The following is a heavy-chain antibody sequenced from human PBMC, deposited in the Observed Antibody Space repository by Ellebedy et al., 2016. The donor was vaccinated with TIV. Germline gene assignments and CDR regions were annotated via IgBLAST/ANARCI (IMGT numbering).Heavy chain of an antibody. J-gene: IGHJ4*02. CDR1: GGSISSYY. CDR3: ARDGVRDSSGYPFDY. D-gene: IGHD3-22*01. V-gene: IGHV4-4*07. Sequence: SETLSLXXTVSGGSISSYYWRWIRQPAGKGLEWIGRIYTSGSTNYNPSLKSRVTMSVDTSKNQFSLKLSSVTAADTAVYYCARDGVRDSSGYPFDYWGQGTLVTVSS. CDR2: IYTSGST.